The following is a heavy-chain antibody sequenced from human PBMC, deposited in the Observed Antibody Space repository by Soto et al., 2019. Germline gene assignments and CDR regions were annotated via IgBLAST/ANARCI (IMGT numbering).Heavy chain of an antibody. CDR2: IYHSGST. D-gene: IGHD6-19*01. Sequence: QVQLQESGPGLVKPSGTLSLTCAVSGGSISSNNWWNWVRQPPGKGLEWIGEIYHSGSTNYNPSLRDRVIIAVASSKNQFSLKLSSVTAADTAVYYCARGLSIVVDGNRLGLPDYWGQGTLVTVSS. CDR3: ARGLSIVVDGNRLGLPDY. CDR1: GGSISSNNW. V-gene: IGHV4-4*02. J-gene: IGHJ4*02.